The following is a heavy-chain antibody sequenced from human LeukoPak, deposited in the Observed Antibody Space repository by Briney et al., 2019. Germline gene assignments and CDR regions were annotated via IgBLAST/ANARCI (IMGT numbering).Heavy chain of an antibody. CDR2: IKSKTDGGTT. V-gene: IGHV3-15*01. D-gene: IGHD6-13*01. J-gene: IGHJ4*02. Sequence: GGSLRLSCAASGFTFSNAWMSWVRQAPGKGLQWVGRIKSKTDGGTTDYAAPVKGRFTISRDDSKNTLYLQMNSLKTEDTAVYYCTTRTGFQGSSWYFFLFDYWGQGTLVTVSS. CDR1: GFTFSNAW. CDR3: TTRTGFQGSSWYFFLFDY.